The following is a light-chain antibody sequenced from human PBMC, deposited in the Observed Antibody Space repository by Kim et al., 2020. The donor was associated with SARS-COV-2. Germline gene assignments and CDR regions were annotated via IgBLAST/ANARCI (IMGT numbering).Light chain of an antibody. V-gene: IGKV3-20*01. Sequence: SPGERATLSCRASQSVSSSSLAWYQQRPGQAPRLLIHGTSYRTTGIPDRFSGSGSGTDFTLTISRLEPEDFAVYYCQQYGRSPWTFGQGTKVDIK. CDR3: QQYGRSPWT. CDR1: QSVSSSS. CDR2: GTS. J-gene: IGKJ1*01.